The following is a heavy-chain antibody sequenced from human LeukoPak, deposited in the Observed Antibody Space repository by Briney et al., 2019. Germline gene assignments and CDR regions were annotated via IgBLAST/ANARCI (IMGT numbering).Heavy chain of an antibody. CDR1: GFTFSSYE. CDR3: ARAVGGIAVAGTSPYFDY. Sequence: GGSLRLSCAASGFTFSSYEMNWVRQAPGKGLEWVSYISSSGSTIYYADSVKGRFTISRDNAKNSLYLQMNSLRAEDTAVYYCARAVGGIAVAGTSPYFDYWGQGTLVTVSS. J-gene: IGHJ4*02. CDR2: ISSSGSTI. V-gene: IGHV3-48*03. D-gene: IGHD6-19*01.